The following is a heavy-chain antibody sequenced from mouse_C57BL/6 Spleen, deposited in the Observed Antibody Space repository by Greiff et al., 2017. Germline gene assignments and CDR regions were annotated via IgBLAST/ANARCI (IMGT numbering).Heavy chain of an antibody. J-gene: IGHJ1*03. Sequence: QVQLQQPGAELVKPGASVKLSCKASGYTFTSYWMQWVKQRPGQGLEWIGEIDPSDSYTNYNQKFKGKATFTVDTSSSTAYMQLSSLTSEDSAVYYCARGILTTVVAKDWYFDVWGTGTTVTVSS. CDR2: IDPSDSYT. CDR3: ARGILTTVVAKDWYFDV. CDR1: GYTFTSYW. D-gene: IGHD1-1*01. V-gene: IGHV1-50*01.